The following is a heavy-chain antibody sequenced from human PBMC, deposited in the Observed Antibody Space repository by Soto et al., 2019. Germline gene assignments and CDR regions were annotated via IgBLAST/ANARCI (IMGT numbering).Heavy chain of an antibody. Sequence: QVQLVQSGAEVKKPGASVKVSCKASGYTFTNYYMHWVRQAPGQGLEWMGIINPSGGSTTYAQTCQGRVTMTRDTSTSTVYMELSSLRSEDTAVYYCARGGGGSLRGHFDFWGQGTLLAVSS. J-gene: IGHJ4*02. D-gene: IGHD2-15*01. V-gene: IGHV1-46*01. CDR2: INPSGGST. CDR3: ARGGGGSLRGHFDF. CDR1: GYTFTNYY.